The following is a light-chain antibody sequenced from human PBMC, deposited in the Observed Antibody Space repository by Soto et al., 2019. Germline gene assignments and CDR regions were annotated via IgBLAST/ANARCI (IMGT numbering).Light chain of an antibody. V-gene: IGKV3-11*01. CDR1: QSVSTY. Sequence: IVLTQSPATLSLSPGERATLSCRASQSVSTYLAWYQQKPGQAPRLLIYDVSNGATGIPPRFSGSGSGTDFTLTISSLEPEDFAIYYCQQRRSWLTFGGGTKVDIK. CDR2: DVS. J-gene: IGKJ4*01. CDR3: QQRRSWLT.